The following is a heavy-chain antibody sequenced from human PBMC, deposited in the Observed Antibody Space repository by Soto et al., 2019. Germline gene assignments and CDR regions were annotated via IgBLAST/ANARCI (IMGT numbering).Heavy chain of an antibody. V-gene: IGHV4-4*02. CDR1: GGSISSSNW. Sequence: SETLSLTCAVSGGSISSSNWWSWVRQPPGKGLEWIGEIYHSGSTNYNPSLKSRVTISVDKSKNQFSLKLSSVTAADTAVYYCARLMDYYDSSGPSWYFDYWGQGTLVTVSS. CDR3: ARLMDYYDSSGPSWYFDY. CDR2: IYHSGST. D-gene: IGHD3-22*01. J-gene: IGHJ4*02.